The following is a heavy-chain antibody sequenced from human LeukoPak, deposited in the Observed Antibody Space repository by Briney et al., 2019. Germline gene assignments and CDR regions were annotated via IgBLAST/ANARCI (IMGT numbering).Heavy chain of an antibody. D-gene: IGHD2-2*01. CDR2: ISSSGSAI. CDR3: ARRYCSSTSCTLDY. J-gene: IGHJ4*02. V-gene: IGHV3-48*03. Sequence: GGSLRPSCAASGFTFSSYEMNWVRQAPGKGLEWVSYISSSGSAIYYADSVKGRFTISRDNAKNSLYLQMNSLRAEDTAVYYCARRYCSSTSCTLDYWGQGTLVTVSS. CDR1: GFTFSSYE.